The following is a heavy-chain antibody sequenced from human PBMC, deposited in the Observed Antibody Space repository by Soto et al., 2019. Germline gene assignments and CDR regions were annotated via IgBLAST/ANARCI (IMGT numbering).Heavy chain of an antibody. CDR3: ARDTNSLDL. V-gene: IGHV4-38-2*02. Sequence: LSLTCVVSSYSISSGFFWAWIRQPPGKGLEWVGSIYHTGDTHYNPSLRSQVSMSVDTSKNQFSLRLTSLTAADTAVYFCARDTNSLDLWGRGILVTVSS. D-gene: IGHD2-8*01. J-gene: IGHJ5*02. CDR1: SYSISSGFF. CDR2: IYHTGDT.